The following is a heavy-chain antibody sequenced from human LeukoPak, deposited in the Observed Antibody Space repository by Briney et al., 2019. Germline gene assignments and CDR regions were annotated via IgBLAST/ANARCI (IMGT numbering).Heavy chain of an antibody. D-gene: IGHD5-12*01. V-gene: IGHV1-8*01. J-gene: IGHJ6*03. Sequence: ASVTVSFKASGYTFTRYEINWVRQAAAQGLAWVGRVNPNSDYTAYALKFWGRVPMTRDPSISTAYMELSSLISEDTAVYYCARGQSGYSGRFGYYSYMDVWGKGPTVTVSS. CDR3: ARGQSGYSGRFGYYSYMDV. CDR1: GYTFTRYE. CDR2: VNPNSDYT.